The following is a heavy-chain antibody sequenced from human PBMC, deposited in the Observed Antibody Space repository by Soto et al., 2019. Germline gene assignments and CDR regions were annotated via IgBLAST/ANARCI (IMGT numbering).Heavy chain of an antibody. V-gene: IGHV3-13*05. CDR1: GFTFRNYD. J-gene: IGHJ6*02. CDR2: ISAAGDP. Sequence: EVQLVKSGGGLVQPGGSLRLSCEASGFTFRNYDMHWVRQGTGKGLEWVSGISAAGDPDYADSVEGRFTISRESAQNSFFLQMNSLRVGDTAVYYCARTDRDFYGLDVWGQGTTVIVSS. CDR3: ARTDRDFYGLDV.